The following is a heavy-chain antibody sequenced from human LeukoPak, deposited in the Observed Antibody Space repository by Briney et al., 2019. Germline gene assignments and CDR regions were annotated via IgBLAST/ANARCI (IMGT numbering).Heavy chain of an antibody. Sequence: PSETLSLTCAVYGGSFSGYYWSWIRQPPGKGLEWIGEINHSGSTNYNPSLKSRVTISVDTSKNQFSLKLSSVTAADTAVYYCARLKRLQNHYYDSSGYPDYWGQGTLVTVSS. CDR1: GGSFSGYY. D-gene: IGHD3-22*01. V-gene: IGHV4-34*01. J-gene: IGHJ4*02. CDR2: INHSGST. CDR3: ARLKRLQNHYYDSSGYPDY.